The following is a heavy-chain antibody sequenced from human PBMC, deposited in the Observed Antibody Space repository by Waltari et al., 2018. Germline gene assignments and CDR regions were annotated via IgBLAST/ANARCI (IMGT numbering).Heavy chain of an antibody. V-gene: IGHV4-39*07. CDR2: IYYSGST. D-gene: IGHD3-10*01. CDR1: GGSISSRSYY. CDR3: ARDGAYGSGFDL. Sequence: QLQLQASGPGLVKPSETLSLTCPVSGGSISSRSYYWGWIRQPPGKGLGWLGSIYYSGSTYYNPPLKSRVTISVDTSKNQFSLKLSSVTAADTAVYYCARDGAYGSGFDLWGRGTLVTVSS. J-gene: IGHJ2*01.